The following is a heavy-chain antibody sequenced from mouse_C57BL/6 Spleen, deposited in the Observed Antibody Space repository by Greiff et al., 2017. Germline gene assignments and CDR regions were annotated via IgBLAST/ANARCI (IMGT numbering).Heavy chain of an antibody. J-gene: IGHJ4*01. CDR1: GYSFTDYN. CDR3: ARREVYCYSMDY. V-gene: IGHV1-39*01. CDR2: INPNYGTT. Sequence: VQLQQSGPELVKPGASVKISCKASGYSFTDYNMNWVKQSTGKSLEWIGVINPNYGTTSYNQKFKGKATLTVDQSSSTSYLQLNSLTSEDSAVXYCARREVYCYSMDYWGQGTSVTVSS.